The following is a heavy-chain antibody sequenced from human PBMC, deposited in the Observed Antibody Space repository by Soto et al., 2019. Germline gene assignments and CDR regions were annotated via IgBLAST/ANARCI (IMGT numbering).Heavy chain of an antibody. V-gene: IGHV1-3*05. CDR1: GDTFTNYP. J-gene: IGHJ4*02. CDR3: ARVSGYYLPDY. Sequence: QVQLVKSWAEEKKPGASVNVSSEASGDTFTNYPMHWVRQAPGQRLEWMGWINAGNGNTKYSQKFQGRVTITRDTSASTAYMELSSLRSEDTAVYYCARVSGYYLPDYWGQGTLVTVSS. D-gene: IGHD5-12*01. CDR2: INAGNGNT.